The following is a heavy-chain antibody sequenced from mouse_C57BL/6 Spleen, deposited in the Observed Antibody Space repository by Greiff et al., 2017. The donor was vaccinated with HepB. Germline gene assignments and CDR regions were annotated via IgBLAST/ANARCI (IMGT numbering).Heavy chain of an antibody. V-gene: IGHV5-4*01. J-gene: IGHJ3*01. CDR3: ARDPYYDYDSAWFAY. D-gene: IGHD2-4*01. CDR1: GFTFSSYA. CDR2: ISDGGSYT. Sequence: EVKLVESGGGLVKPGGSLKLSCAASGFTFSSYAMSWVRQTPEKRLEWVATISDGGSYTYYPDNVKGRFTISRDNAKNNLYLQMSHLKSEDTAMYYCARDPYYDYDSAWFAYWGQGTLVTVSA.